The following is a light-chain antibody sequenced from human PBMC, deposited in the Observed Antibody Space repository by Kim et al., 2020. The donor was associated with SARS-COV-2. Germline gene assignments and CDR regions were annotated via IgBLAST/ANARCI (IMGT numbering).Light chain of an antibody. Sequence: SASIRDRFTITCRASQTIGSWLAWYKQKPGKAPELLIFQASNLETGVPSRFSGGGSGTEFTLTISSLQPDDFATYYCQNYDSDSTFGQGTKVDIK. V-gene: IGKV1-5*03. CDR1: QTIGSW. J-gene: IGKJ1*01. CDR3: QNYDSDST. CDR2: QAS.